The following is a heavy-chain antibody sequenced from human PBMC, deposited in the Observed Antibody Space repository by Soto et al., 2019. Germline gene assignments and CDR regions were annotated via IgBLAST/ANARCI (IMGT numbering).Heavy chain of an antibody. J-gene: IGHJ4*02. V-gene: IGHV1-18*04. D-gene: IGHD3-22*01. CDR3: ARDFNDSSGYYYVWFDY. Sequence: ASVKVSCKASGYTFTSYGISWVRQAPGQGLEWMGWISAYNGNTNYAQKLQGRVTMTTDTSTSTAYMELRSLRSDDTAVYYCARDFNDSSGYYYVWFDYWGEGTLVTVSS. CDR1: GYTFTSYG. CDR2: ISAYNGNT.